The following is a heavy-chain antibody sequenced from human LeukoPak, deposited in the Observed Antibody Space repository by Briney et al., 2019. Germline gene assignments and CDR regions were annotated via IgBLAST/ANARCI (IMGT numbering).Heavy chain of an antibody. CDR3: ARRYGSGSYYNYYYYYYMDV. J-gene: IGHJ6*03. Sequence: SETLSLTCAVYGGSFSGYYWSWIRQPPGKGLEWIGEINHSGSTNYNPSLKSRVTISVDTSKNQFSLKLSSVTAADTAVYYCARRYGSGSYYNYYYYYYMDVWGKGTTVTISS. CDR2: INHSGST. D-gene: IGHD3-10*01. CDR1: GGSFSGYY. V-gene: IGHV4-34*01.